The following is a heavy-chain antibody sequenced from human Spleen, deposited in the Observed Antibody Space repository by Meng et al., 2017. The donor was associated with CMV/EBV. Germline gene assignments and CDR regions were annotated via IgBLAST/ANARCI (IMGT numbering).Heavy chain of an antibody. J-gene: IGHJ4*02. V-gene: IGHV4-34*02. CDR3: ASHIAAAGTGY. Sequence: VQPRRWGAGLLKPSETLSLTCAVYGGSFSGYYWSWIRQPPGKGLEWIGEINHSGSTNYNPSLKSRVTISVDTSKNQFSLKLSSVTAADTAVYYCASHIAAAGTGYWGQGTLVTVSS. CDR2: INHSGST. CDR1: GGSFSGYY. D-gene: IGHD6-13*01.